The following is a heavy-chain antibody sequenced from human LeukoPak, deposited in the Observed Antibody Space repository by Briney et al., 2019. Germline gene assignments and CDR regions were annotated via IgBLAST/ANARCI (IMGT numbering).Heavy chain of an antibody. CDR3: ARDLRDSSGWDY. CDR1: GGTFSSYA. Sequence: GASVKVSCKASGGTFSSYAISWVRQAPGQGLEWMGGIIPIFGTANYAQKFQGRVTITADESTSTAYMELSSLRSEDAAVYYCARDLRDSSGWDYWGQGTLVTVSP. J-gene: IGHJ4*02. D-gene: IGHD6-19*01. CDR2: IIPIFGTA. V-gene: IGHV1-69*13.